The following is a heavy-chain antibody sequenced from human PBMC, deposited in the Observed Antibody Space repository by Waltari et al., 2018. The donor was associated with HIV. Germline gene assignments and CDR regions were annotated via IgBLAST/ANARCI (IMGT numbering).Heavy chain of an antibody. J-gene: IGHJ4*02. D-gene: IGHD3-22*01. V-gene: IGHV3-30*04. Sequence: QVQLVESGGGVVQPGWSLSLSFAASGSTSIPFAFHWVRQAPGKGLEWVALISEGGMNKVYADSVKGRFTVSRDNSKNTLYLQMNSLRAEDTAVYYCARDGHFYDSRPLDYWGQGTLVTVSS. CDR3: ARDGHFYDSRPLDY. CDR2: ISEGGMNK. CDR1: GSTSIPFA.